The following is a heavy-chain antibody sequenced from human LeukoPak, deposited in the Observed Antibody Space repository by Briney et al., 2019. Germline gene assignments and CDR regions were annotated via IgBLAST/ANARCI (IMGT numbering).Heavy chain of an antibody. Sequence: ASETLSLTCTVSGYSISSGYYWGWIRQPPGKGLEWIGSIYHSGSTYYNPSLKSRVTISVDTSKNQFSLKLSSVTAADTAVYYCAKGWWFDPWGQGTLVTVSS. CDR3: AKGWWFDP. D-gene: IGHD6-19*01. V-gene: IGHV4-38-2*02. J-gene: IGHJ5*02. CDR1: GYSISSGYY. CDR2: IYHSGST.